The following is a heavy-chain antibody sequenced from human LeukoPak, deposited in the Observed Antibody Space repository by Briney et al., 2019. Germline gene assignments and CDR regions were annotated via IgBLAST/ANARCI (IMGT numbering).Heavy chain of an antibody. CDR1: GFTFSSYR. J-gene: IGHJ3*01. D-gene: IGHD3-10*01. CDR2: IKQDGIEK. CDR3: AREGMVRGVPDAFDL. V-gene: IGHV3-7*01. Sequence: GGSLRLSCAASGFTFSSYRMDWVRQVPGKGLEWVANIKQDGIEKYFVGSVKGRFAISRDNAKNSLYLQMNSLRVEDTAVYYCAREGMVRGVPDAFDLWGQGTMVTVSP.